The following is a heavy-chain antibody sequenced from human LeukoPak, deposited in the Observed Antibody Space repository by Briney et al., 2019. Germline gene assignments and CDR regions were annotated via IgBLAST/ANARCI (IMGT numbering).Heavy chain of an antibody. V-gene: IGHV4-30-2*01. CDR2: IYHSGST. D-gene: IGHD4-17*01. J-gene: IGHJ6*02. Sequence: KSSQTLSLTCAVSGGSISSGGYSWSWIRQPPGKGLEWIGYIYHSGSTYYNPSLKSRVTISVDTSKNQFSLKLSSVTAADTAVYYCARAQQPDYGDYALRRSSPIYYYYVMDVWGQGTTVTVSS. CDR1: GGSISSGGYS. CDR3: ARAQQPDYGDYALRRSSPIYYYYVMDV.